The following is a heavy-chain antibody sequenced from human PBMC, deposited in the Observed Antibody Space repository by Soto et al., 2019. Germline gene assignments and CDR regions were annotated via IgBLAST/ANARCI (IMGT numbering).Heavy chain of an antibody. V-gene: IGHV4-39*01. CDR1: GASVSGSAYY. Sequence: QLQLQESGPGLVKPSETLSLACSVSGASVSGSAYYWGWIRQPQGKGLEWVGSIHDSGITHYNPSLNSRATISVDTSQNQFSLKLSSVTAADTAVYYCARRAHGYPTNWFDPWGQGTLVIVSS. CDR3: ARRAHGYPTNWFDP. D-gene: IGHD3-22*01. J-gene: IGHJ5*02. CDR2: IHDSGIT.